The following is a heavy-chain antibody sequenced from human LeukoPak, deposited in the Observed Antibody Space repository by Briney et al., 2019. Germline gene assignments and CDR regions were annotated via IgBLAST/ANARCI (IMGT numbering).Heavy chain of an antibody. CDR1: GFTFSSHW. J-gene: IGHJ4*02. Sequence: GGSLRLSCAASGFTFSSHWMSWVRQAPGRGLQWVASIRPEGSGEYYLDSVKGRFTISRDNTKNSLYLQMKSLRAEDTVVYYCARLLGTVTTYDYWGQGTLVTVSS. V-gene: IGHV3-7*01. CDR2: IRPEGSGE. CDR3: ARLLGTVTTYDY. D-gene: IGHD1-7*01.